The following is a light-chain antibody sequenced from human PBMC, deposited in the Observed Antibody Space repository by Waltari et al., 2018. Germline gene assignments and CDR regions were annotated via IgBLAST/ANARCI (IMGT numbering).Light chain of an antibody. Sequence: QTVVTQEPSLSVSPGGTVTLTCALSSGSVSSTSYATWYQQTPGQAPRTLVYKETRRSSGVPDRFSGSILGNKAALTITGAQADDESDYYCSLYTGSGIWVFGGGTKLTVL. J-gene: IGLJ3*02. V-gene: IGLV8-61*01. CDR3: SLYTGSGIWV. CDR2: KET. CDR1: SGSVSSTSY.